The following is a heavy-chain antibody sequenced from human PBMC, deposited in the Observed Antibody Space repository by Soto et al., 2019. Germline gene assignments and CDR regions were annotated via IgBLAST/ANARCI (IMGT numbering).Heavy chain of an antibody. V-gene: IGHV1-3*01. CDR2: INAGNGNT. Sequence: QVQLVQSGAEVKKPGASVKVSCKASGYTFTSYAMHWVRQAPGQRLEWMGWINAGNGNTKYSQKFQGRVTITRDTSASTAYLELSSLRSEDTAVYYCARGLNGYSHYFDYWGQGTLVTVSS. J-gene: IGHJ4*02. CDR1: GYTFTSYA. D-gene: IGHD5-18*01. CDR3: ARGLNGYSHYFDY.